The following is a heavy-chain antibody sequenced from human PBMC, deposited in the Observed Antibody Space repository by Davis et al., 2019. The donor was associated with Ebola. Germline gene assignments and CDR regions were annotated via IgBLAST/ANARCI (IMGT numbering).Heavy chain of an antibody. CDR3: AREPVRGHYYGMDV. J-gene: IGHJ6*02. V-gene: IGHV1-46*01. CDR2: INPSGGST. CDR1: GYTFTGYY. Sequence: ASVKVSCKASGYTFTGYYMHWVRQAPGQGLEWMGIINPSGGSTSYAQKFQGRVTMTRDTSISTAYMELSRLRSDDTAVYYCAREPVRGHYYGMDVWGQGTTVTVSS. D-gene: IGHD3-10*01.